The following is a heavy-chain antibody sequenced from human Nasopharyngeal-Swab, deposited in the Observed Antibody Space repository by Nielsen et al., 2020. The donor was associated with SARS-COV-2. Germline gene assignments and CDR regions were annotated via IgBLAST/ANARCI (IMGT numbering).Heavy chain of an antibody. CDR1: GFTFSIYA. CDR2: ISYDGSNK. Sequence: GGSLRLSCAASGFTFSIYAMTWVRQAPGKGLEWVAVISYDGSNKYYADSVKGRFTISRDNSKNTLYLQMNSLSAEDTAVYYCARERYSYGSNWFDPWGQGTLVTVSS. CDR3: ARERYSYGSNWFDP. V-gene: IGHV3-30*04. D-gene: IGHD5-18*01. J-gene: IGHJ5*02.